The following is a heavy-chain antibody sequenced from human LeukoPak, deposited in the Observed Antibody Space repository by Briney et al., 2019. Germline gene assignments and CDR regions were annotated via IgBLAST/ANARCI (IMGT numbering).Heavy chain of an antibody. J-gene: IGHJ4*02. CDR3: AIPQQWLVSGFDY. V-gene: IGHV1-8*03. Sequence: ASVKVSCKASGYTFTSYDINWVRQATGQGLEWMGWMNPNSGNTGYAQKFQGRVTITRNTSISTAYMELSRLRSDDTAVYYCAIPQQWLVSGFDYWGQGTLVTVSS. D-gene: IGHD6-19*01. CDR2: MNPNSGNT. CDR1: GYTFTSYD.